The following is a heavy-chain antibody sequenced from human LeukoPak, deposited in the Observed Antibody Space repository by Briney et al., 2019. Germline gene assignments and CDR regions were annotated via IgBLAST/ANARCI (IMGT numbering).Heavy chain of an antibody. CDR1: GFTFSTYG. D-gene: IGHD1-1*01. J-gene: IGHJ4*02. Sequence: QPGGSLRLSCAASGFTFSTYGMHWVRQARGKGLEWVAFIRYDSSNKYYRDSVKGRFTISRDNSKNTLYLQMNSLRGEDTAVYSCAKDTHPWKSTAISDLDYSGQASLVTLSS. CDR3: AKDTHPWKSTAISDLDY. CDR2: IRYDSSNK. V-gene: IGHV3-30*02.